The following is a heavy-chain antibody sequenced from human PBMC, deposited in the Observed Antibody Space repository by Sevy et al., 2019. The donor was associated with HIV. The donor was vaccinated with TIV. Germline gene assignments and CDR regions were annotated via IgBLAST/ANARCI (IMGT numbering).Heavy chain of an antibody. V-gene: IGHV3-23*01. CDR2: ISGGGGST. D-gene: IGHD3-22*01. J-gene: IGHJ4*02. CDR3: ALGGYYYDSSGYYTLDY. CDR1: GFTFSSYA. Sequence: GGSLRLSCAASGFTFSSYAMNWVRQGPGKGLEWVSGISGGGGSTYYADSVKGRFTISKDISKNTLYLQMNSLRAEDTALYYCALGGYYYDSSGYYTLDYWGQGTRVTVSS.